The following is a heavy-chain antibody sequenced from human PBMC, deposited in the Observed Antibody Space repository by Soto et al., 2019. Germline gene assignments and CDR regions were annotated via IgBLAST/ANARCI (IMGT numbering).Heavy chain of an antibody. D-gene: IGHD3-9*01. J-gene: IGHJ6*02. Sequence: SETLPLTCTASGGSISSYYWSWIRQPPGKGLEWIGYIYHSGSTNYNPSLKSRVTISVDTSKNQFSLKLSSVTAADTAVYYCAREPGLHWLVDVWGQGTTVTVSS. V-gene: IGHV4-59*01. CDR2: IYHSGST. CDR3: AREPGLHWLVDV. CDR1: GGSISSYY.